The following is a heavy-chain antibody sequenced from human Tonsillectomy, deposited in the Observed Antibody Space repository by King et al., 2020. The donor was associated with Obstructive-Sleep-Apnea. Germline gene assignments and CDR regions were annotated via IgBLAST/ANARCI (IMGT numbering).Heavy chain of an antibody. CDR3: STCTSSREVLSADGFDV. Sequence: MQLQESGPGQVKPSETLSLTCTVSGGSISSNSYYWGWIRQPPGKGLEWIGSIYYSVSTFYNPTLESRVTISVDTSNNQFSLSLTSVTAADTALYYCSTCTSSREVLSADGFDVWGQGTEVAVPS. CDR1: GGSISSNSYY. D-gene: IGHD1-26*01. CDR2: IYYSVST. J-gene: IGHJ3*01. V-gene: IGHV4-39*07.